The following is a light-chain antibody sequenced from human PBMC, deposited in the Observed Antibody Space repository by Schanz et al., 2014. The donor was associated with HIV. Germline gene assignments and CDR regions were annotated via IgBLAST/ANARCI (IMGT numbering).Light chain of an antibody. V-gene: IGKV1-39*01. CDR2: ATS. CDR1: QSISIS. CDR3: QQSYSATPYT. Sequence: DIQMTQSPSSLSASVGDRVTITCRASQSISISLNWYQQKPGKAPRLLIYATSLLHTGVPSRFSGSGSGKHFPLTITSLQGDEFANYYCQQSYSATPYTFGQGTRLEIK. J-gene: IGKJ2*01.